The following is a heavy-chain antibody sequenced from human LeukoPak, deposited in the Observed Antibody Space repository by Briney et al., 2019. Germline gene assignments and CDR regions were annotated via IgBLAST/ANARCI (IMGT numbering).Heavy chain of an antibody. Sequence: SETLSLTCAVYGGSFSGFFWSWIRQPPGKGLEWIGEIDHSGNTNYNPSLRSRVTISVDTSKNQFSLKLNSVTAADTAVFYCARANDFGGTNDAFDIWGQGTMVTVSS. J-gene: IGHJ3*02. D-gene: IGHD4-23*01. CDR2: IDHSGNT. V-gene: IGHV4-34*01. CDR1: GGSFSGFF. CDR3: ARANDFGGTNDAFDI.